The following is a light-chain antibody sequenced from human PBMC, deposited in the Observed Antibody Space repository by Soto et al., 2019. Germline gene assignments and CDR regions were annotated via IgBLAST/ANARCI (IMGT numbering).Light chain of an antibody. CDR2: DAS. CDR3: QQYEDLPLT. Sequence: DIQMTQSPSSLSASVGDRVTITCQASQDISNYLNWYQQKPGKAPKLLIFDASNVETGVPSRFSWSGSGTDFTFTIHSLQPEDAATYYCQQYEDLPLTFGGGTKVGIK. V-gene: IGKV1-33*01. CDR1: QDISNY. J-gene: IGKJ4*01.